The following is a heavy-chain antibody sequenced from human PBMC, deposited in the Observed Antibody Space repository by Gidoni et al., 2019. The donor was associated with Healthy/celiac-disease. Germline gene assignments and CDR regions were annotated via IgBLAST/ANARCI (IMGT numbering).Heavy chain of an antibody. CDR1: GGTFSSYA. J-gene: IGHJ4*02. D-gene: IGHD3-10*01. CDR3: AHGSGSYGEN. Sequence: QVQLAQSGAEVKKPVSPVKVSGKASGGTFSSYAISWVRPAPGQALEWMGRVIPILGIANYAQKFKGRVTVTADKATSTAYMELSSLGSEDTAVYYCAHGSGSYGENWGQGTLVTVSS. CDR2: VIPILGIA. V-gene: IGHV1-69*04.